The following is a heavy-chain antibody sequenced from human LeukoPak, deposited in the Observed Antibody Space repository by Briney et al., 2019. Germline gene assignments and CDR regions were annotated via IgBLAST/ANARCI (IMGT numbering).Heavy chain of an antibody. Sequence: GGSLRLSCAASGFTFSSSWMIWVRQAPGKGLEWVANIKQDGSEKYYVDSVKGRFTISRDNAKNSLYLQMNSLRVEDTAVYYCARDDWNSYWGQGTLVTVSS. CDR3: ARDDWNSY. J-gene: IGHJ4*02. CDR1: GFTFSSSW. D-gene: IGHD1-1*01. CDR2: IKQDGSEK. V-gene: IGHV3-7*01.